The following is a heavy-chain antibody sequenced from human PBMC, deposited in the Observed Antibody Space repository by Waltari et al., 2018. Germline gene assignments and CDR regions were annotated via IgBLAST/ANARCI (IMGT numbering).Heavy chain of an antibody. CDR1: GFPFSTFG. CDR3: ARKGGTGYPYGPFYYDH. V-gene: IGHV3-33*08. J-gene: IGHJ4*02. D-gene: IGHD3-9*01. CDR2: IWFDGSDK. Sequence: QVNLVESGGGVVQPGGSLRPSCTTSGFPFSTFGMHWFRQPPGKGLEWVALIWFDGSDKFYADSVRGRFTISRDNAESTVYLHLNNLRVDDTAVYFCARKGGTGYPYGPFYYDHWGQGTLVNVSS.